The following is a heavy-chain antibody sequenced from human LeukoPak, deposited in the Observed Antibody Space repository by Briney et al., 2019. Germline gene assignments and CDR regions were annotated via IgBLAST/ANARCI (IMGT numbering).Heavy chain of an antibody. V-gene: IGHV3-21*01. D-gene: IGHD6-19*01. J-gene: IGHJ4*02. CDR1: GFTFTGYS. CDR2: ISTSSIYI. CDR3: ARDQGQWLSWDYFDD. Sequence: KAGGSLRLSCVASGFTFTGYSMHWLRQAPGKGLEWVSSISTSSIYIYYADSMKGRFTISRDNAKKSLYLQMNSLRAEDTAVYYCARDQGQWLSWDYFDDWGQGTLVTVSS.